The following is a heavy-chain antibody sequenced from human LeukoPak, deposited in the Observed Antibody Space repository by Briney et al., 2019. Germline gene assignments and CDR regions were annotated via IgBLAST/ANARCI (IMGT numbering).Heavy chain of an antibody. CDR1: GGSISGHY. Sequence: PSETLSLTCTVSGGSISGHYWNWIRQSPEKGLEWIGYIYDSGTANYNPSLTSRVAISIDTSKNQFSLSLNSLTAADTAIYFCARKNFYPFWYFDVWGRGTLVTVSS. CDR2: IYDSGTA. V-gene: IGHV4-59*08. D-gene: IGHD3-3*01. J-gene: IGHJ2*01. CDR3: ARKNFYPFWYFDV.